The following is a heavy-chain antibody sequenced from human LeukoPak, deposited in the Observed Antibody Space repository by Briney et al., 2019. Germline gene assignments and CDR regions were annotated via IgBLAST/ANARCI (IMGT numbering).Heavy chain of an antibody. Sequence: SETLSLTCAVYGGSFSGYYWSWIRQPPGKGLEWIGEINHSGSTNYNPSLKSRVTISVDTSKNQFSLKLSSVTAADTAVYYCARSAAAGSPGLFDYWGQGTLVTVSS. CDR1: GGSFSGYY. D-gene: IGHD6-13*01. J-gene: IGHJ4*02. CDR2: INHSGST. CDR3: ARSAAAGSPGLFDY. V-gene: IGHV4-34*01.